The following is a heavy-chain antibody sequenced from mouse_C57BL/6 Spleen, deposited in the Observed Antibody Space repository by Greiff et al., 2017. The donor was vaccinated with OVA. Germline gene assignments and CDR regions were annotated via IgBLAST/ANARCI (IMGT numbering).Heavy chain of an antibody. J-gene: IGHJ4*01. CDR1: GFTFSDYG. CDR2: ISNLAYSI. CDR3: ARREGIYDYDGVYAMDY. V-gene: IGHV5-15*04. Sequence: EVMLVESGGGLVQPGGSLKLSCAASGFTFSDYGMAWVRQAPRKGPEWVAFISNLAYSIYYADTVTGRFTISRENAKNTLYLEMSSLRSEDTAMYYCARREGIYDYDGVYAMDYWGQGTSVTVSS. D-gene: IGHD2-4*01.